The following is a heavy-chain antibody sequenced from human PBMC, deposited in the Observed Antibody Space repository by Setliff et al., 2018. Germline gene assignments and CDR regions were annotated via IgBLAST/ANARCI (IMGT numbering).Heavy chain of an antibody. CDR1: GGTFRNYG. D-gene: IGHD4-17*01. CDR3: VRDAGWQYDDYAGVYFPH. CDR2: ISTYTANT. V-gene: IGHV1-18*01. Sequence: GASVKVSCKASGGTFRNYGISWVRQAPGQGLEWMGWISTYTANTKYAQRFQGRVTMTTDTSTSTAYMELRSLRSDDTAVYYCVRDAGWQYDDYAGVYFPHWGQGTLVTVSS. J-gene: IGHJ1*01.